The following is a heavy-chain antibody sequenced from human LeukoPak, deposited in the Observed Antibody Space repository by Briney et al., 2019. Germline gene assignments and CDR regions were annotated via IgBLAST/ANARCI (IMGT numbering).Heavy chain of an antibody. CDR1: GFTFSTYW. D-gene: IGHD2-15*01. Sequence: PGGSLRLSCAASGFTFSTYWMHSVRQAPGKGLVWVSRINSDESSTTYADSVKGRFTISRDNAKNTLYLQMNSLRAEDTAVYYCAKSRRAYCSGGSCFGLWDYWGQGTLVTVSS. J-gene: IGHJ4*02. CDR2: INSDESST. CDR3: AKSRRAYCSGGSCFGLWDY. V-gene: IGHV3-74*01.